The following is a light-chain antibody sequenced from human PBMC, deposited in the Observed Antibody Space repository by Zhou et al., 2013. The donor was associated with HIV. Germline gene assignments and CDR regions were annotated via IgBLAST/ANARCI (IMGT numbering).Light chain of an antibody. J-gene: IGKJ1*01. V-gene: IGKV3-15*01. Sequence: EVVMTQSPATLSVSPGERATLSCRASQSISNNLAWYLQKPGQAPRLLISGASTRATGVPARFSGSGSGTEFTLTITNIQSEDFAVYYCQQYNNWTSWTFGQGTKVKVK. CDR3: QQYNNWTSWT. CDR2: GAS. CDR1: QSISNN.